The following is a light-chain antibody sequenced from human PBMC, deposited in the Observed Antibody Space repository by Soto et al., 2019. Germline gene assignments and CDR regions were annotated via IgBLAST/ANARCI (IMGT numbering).Light chain of an antibody. CDR3: QQSYSTP. J-gene: IGKJ3*01. Sequence: DIQMTQSPSSLSASVGDRVTITCRASQSISSYLNWYQQKPGKAPKLLIYAASSLQSGVPSRFSGSGSGTDFTLTISSLQPEDFETYYCQQSYSTPFGPGPKVDIK. CDR1: QSISSY. CDR2: AAS. V-gene: IGKV1-39*01.